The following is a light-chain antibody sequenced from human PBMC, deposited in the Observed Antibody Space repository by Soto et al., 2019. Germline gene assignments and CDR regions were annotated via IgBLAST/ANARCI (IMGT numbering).Light chain of an antibody. CDR1: QSLTNSF. CDR3: QQLNSYPRT. J-gene: IGKJ5*01. Sequence: EFVLTQSPGTLSLSPGERATLSCRASQSLTNSFIAWYQQRPGQAPRLLIYDTSSRASGIPDRFSGSGSGTDFTLTISRLETEDFATYYRQQLNSYPRTFGQGTRLEIK. CDR2: DTS. V-gene: IGKV3D-20*02.